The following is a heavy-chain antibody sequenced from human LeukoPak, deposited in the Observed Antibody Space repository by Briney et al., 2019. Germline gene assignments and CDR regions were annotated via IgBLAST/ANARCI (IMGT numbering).Heavy chain of an antibody. CDR1: GFTFSSYS. J-gene: IGHJ6*02. CDR3: ARDEQADSTPDGMDV. CDR2: ISSSSSYI. D-gene: IGHD2-15*01. V-gene: IGHV3-21*01. Sequence: GGSLRLSCAASGFTFSSYSMNWVRQAPGKGLEWVSSISSSSSYIYYADSVKGRFTISRDNAKNPLYLQMNSLRAEDTAVYYCARDEQADSTPDGMDVWGQGTTVTVSS.